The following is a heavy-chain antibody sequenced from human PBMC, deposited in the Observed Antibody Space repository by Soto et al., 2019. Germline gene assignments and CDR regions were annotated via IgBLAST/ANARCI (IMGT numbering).Heavy chain of an antibody. CDR1: VFTFSSYG. Sequence: PGGSLRLSCASSVFTFSSYGMHCVRHSPGKWLEWVAVISYDGSNKYYADSVKGRFTISRDNSKNTLYLQMNSPRAEDTAVYYCAKDTVTQGSSGNIGEYWGQGTLVIVSS. J-gene: IGHJ4*02. V-gene: IGHV3-30*18. CDR2: ISYDGSNK. D-gene: IGHD3-22*01. CDR3: AKDTVTQGSSGNIGEY.